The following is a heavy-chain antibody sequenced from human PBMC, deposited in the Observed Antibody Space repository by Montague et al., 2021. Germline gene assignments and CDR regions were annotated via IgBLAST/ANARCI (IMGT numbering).Heavy chain of an antibody. D-gene: IGHD6-13*01. CDR1: GASITSNIYY. CDR3: ARVFSSWYVGWFDP. Sequence: SETLSLTCTVSGASITSNIYYWGWTRQSPGKCLEWIGSIYFSGNSFYQPSLKSRITMAVDTPKNQFSLKLSSVTAADTAIYYCARVFSSWYVGWFDPWGQGTLVTVSS. CDR2: IYFSGNS. J-gene: IGHJ5*02. V-gene: IGHV4-39*07.